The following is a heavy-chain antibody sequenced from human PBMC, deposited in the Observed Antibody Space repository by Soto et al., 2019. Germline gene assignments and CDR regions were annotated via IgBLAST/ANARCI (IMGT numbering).Heavy chain of an antibody. V-gene: IGHV3-15*01. D-gene: IGHD3-16*01. CDR2: IKSKTDGGTT. CDR1: GFTFSNAW. CDR3: TTPLPLIPATPR. J-gene: IGHJ4*02. Sequence: EVQLVESGGGLVKPGGSLRLSCAASGFTFSNAWMSWVRQAPGKGLEWVGRIKSKTDGGTTDYAAPVKGRFTISRDDSKNTLYLQMNSLKLEDTAVYYCTTPLPLIPATPRWGQGTLVTVSS.